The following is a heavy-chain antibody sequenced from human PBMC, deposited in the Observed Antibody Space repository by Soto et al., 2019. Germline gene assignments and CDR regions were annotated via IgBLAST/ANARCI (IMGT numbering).Heavy chain of an antibody. Sequence: SGPTLVNPTQTLTLTCTFSGFSLSTSGVGVGWIRQPPGKALEWLALIYWDDDKRYSPSLKSRLTITKDTSKTQVVLTMTNMDPVDTATYYCAHRLGSITIFRGYFDYWGQGTLVTVSS. D-gene: IGHD3-9*01. CDR2: IYWDDDK. CDR3: AHRLGSITIFRGYFDY. J-gene: IGHJ4*02. V-gene: IGHV2-5*02. CDR1: GFSLSTSGVG.